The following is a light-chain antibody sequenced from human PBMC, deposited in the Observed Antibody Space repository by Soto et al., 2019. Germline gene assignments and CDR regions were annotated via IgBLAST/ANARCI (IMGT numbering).Light chain of an antibody. V-gene: IGKV1-5*03. CDR3: QQYNSYPWT. Sequence: DIQMTQSPSTLSASIGDRVTITCRASQNIYTWLAWYQQKPGLAPNLLIYKASTLKSGVPSRFSGSGSGTDFSLTINILQPDDFATYHCQQYNSYPWTFGQGTKVEI. CDR1: QNIYTW. J-gene: IGKJ1*01. CDR2: KAS.